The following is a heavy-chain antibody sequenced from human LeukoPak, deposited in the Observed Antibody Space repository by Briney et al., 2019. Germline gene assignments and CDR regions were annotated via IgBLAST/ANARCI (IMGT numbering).Heavy chain of an antibody. CDR3: VQGGRYHYGS. D-gene: IGHD3-9*01. CDR1: GFSFSTYW. V-gene: IGHV3-7*01. Sequence: PGGSLRLSCAASGFSFSTYWMSWVRQAPGKGLEWVANIKLDGGEKYYVDFVKGRFTISRDNARNSLYLQMNSLRAEDTAVYHCVQGGRYHYGSWGQGTLVTVSS. J-gene: IGHJ5*02. CDR2: IKLDGGEK.